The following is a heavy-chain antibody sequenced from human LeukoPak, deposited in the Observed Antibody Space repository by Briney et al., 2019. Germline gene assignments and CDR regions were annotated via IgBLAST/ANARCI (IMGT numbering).Heavy chain of an antibody. Sequence: GESLKISCRVSGYRFSSYWISWVRQMPGKGLEWRGRIDPSDSYTNYNPSFQGHVSISADKSISIAYLQWSSLKASDTAMYYCARSGAATVVTLFDYWGQGTLVTVSS. J-gene: IGHJ4*02. CDR2: IDPSDSYT. D-gene: IGHD4-23*01. CDR3: ARSGAATVVTLFDY. V-gene: IGHV5-10-1*01. CDR1: GYRFSSYW.